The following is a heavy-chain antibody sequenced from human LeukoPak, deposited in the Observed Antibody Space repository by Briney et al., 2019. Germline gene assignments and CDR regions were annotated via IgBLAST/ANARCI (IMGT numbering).Heavy chain of an antibody. V-gene: IGHV3-30-3*01. CDR1: GFTFSSYA. CDR2: ISYDGSNK. CDR3: ARDAAKKAYCGGDCPYSVYYGMDV. D-gene: IGHD2-21*02. J-gene: IGHJ6*02. Sequence: GGSLRLSCAASGFTFSSYAMHWVRQAPGKGLEWVAVISYDGSNKYYADSVKGRFTISRDNSKNTLYLQMNSLRAEDTAVYYCARDAAKKAYCGGDCPYSVYYGMDVWGQGTTVTVSS.